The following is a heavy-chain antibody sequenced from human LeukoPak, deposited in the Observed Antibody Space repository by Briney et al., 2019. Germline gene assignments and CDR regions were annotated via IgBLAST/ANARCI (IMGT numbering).Heavy chain of an antibody. J-gene: IGHJ4*02. Sequence: GGSLRLSCAAPGFTFSAYSMSWVRQAPGKGLEWVSYISSGSVTKNYAESVKGRFTISRDNAKNSLYLQMNSLRDEDTAVYYCARLYCSGGSCPQDYWGRGTLVTVSS. CDR1: GFTFSAYS. D-gene: IGHD2-15*01. CDR3: ARLYCSGGSCPQDY. V-gene: IGHV3-48*02. CDR2: ISSGSVTK.